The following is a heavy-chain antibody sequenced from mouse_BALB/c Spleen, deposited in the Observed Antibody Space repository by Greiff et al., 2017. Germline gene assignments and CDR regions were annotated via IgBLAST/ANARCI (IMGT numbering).Heavy chain of an antibody. J-gene: IGHJ2*01. D-gene: IGHD2-3*01. V-gene: IGHV1-54*01. CDR3: ARLAFSYDGLDD. CDR2: INPGSGGT. Sequence: QVQLQQSGAELVRPGTSVKVSCKASGYAFTNYLIEWVKQRPGQGLEWIGVINPGSGGTNYNEKFKGKATLTADKSSSTAYMQLSSLTSDDSAVYFCARLAFSYDGLDDWGQGTTLTVSS. CDR1: GYAFTNYL.